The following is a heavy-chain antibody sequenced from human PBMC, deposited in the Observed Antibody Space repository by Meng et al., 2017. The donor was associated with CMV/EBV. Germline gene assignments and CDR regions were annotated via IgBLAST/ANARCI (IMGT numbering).Heavy chain of an antibody. CDR1: GFTFSSYS. V-gene: IGHV3-21*01. D-gene: IGHD2-2*01. Sequence: GESLKISCAASGFTFSSYSMNWVRQAPGKGLEWVSSISSSSSYIYYADSVKGRFTISRDNAKNSLYLQMNSLRAEDTAVYYCARDLLGYCSSTSCHHHSPYGMDVWGQGTTVTVSS. CDR2: ISSSSSYI. J-gene: IGHJ6*02. CDR3: ARDLLGYCSSTSCHHHSPYGMDV.